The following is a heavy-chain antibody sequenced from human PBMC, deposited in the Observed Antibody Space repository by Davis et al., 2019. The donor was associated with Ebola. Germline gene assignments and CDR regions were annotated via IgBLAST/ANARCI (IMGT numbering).Heavy chain of an antibody. D-gene: IGHD7-27*01. V-gene: IGHV1-46*03. CDR1: GYTFTSYG. CDR3: TRALGS. Sequence: ASVKVSCKASGYTFTSYGISWVRQAPGQGLEWMGMINPSGGSTTYAQKFQGRVAMTRDTSTSTVYMELSSLTFEDTAMYYCTRALGSWGQGTLVTVSP. CDR2: INPSGGST. J-gene: IGHJ5*02.